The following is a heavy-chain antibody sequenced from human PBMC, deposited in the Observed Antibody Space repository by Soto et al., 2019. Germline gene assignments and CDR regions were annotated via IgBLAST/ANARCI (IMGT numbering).Heavy chain of an antibody. V-gene: IGHV4-39*01. J-gene: IGHJ5*02. CDR2: IYYSGST. Sequence: SETLSLTCTVSGGSISSSSYYWGWIRQPPGKGLEWIGSIYYSGSTYYNPSLKSRVTISVDTSKNQFSLKLSSVTAADTAVYYCARPGTGSSGWYSWFDPWGQGTLVTVSS. D-gene: IGHD6-19*01. CDR3: ARPGTGSSGWYSWFDP. CDR1: GGSISSSSYY.